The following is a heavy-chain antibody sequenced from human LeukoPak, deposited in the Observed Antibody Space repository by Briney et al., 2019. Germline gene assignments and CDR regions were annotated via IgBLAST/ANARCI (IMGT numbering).Heavy chain of an antibody. CDR2: INPNSGGK. CDR3: ATPGGLDSNYIFDY. J-gene: IGHJ4*02. Sequence: ASVKVSCKASGYTFTGYYMHWVRQAPGQGLEWLGWINPNSGGKNYAQKFQGRVTMTRDTSISTAYMKLSRLRSDDTAVYYCATPGGLDSNYIFDYWGQGTLVTVSS. D-gene: IGHD4-11*01. V-gene: IGHV1-2*02. CDR1: GYTFTGYY.